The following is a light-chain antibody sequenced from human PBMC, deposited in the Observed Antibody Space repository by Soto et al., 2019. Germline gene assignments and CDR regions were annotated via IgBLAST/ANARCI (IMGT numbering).Light chain of an antibody. CDR1: QDISTY. Sequence: DIQMTQAPSSLSASVGDRVTITCRARQDISTYLAWYQQKPGKVPKLLISAAYTLQSGVPTRFSGSGSGTDFTLTISSLQPEDVATYYCQKYDNAPLTFGGGTKVEIK. CDR2: AAY. J-gene: IGKJ4*01. CDR3: QKYDNAPLT. V-gene: IGKV1-27*01.